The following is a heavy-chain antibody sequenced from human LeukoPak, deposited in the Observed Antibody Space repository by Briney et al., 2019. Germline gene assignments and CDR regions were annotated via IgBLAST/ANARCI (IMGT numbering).Heavy chain of an antibody. CDR1: GYSFTSYW. V-gene: IGHV5-51*01. CDR3: ALPKGFPQTYDAFDI. J-gene: IGHJ3*02. Sequence: GESLKISCKGSGYSFTSYWIGWVRQMPGKGLEWMGIIYPGDSDTRYSPSFQGQVTISADKSISTAYLQWSSLKASDTAMYYCALPKGFPQTYDAFDIWGQGTMVTVSS. CDR2: IYPGDSDT.